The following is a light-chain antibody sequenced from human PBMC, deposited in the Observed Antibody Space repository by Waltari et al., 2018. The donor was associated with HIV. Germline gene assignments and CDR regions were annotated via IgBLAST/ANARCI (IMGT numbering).Light chain of an antibody. CDR3: QQGSGWPPAFS. J-gene: IGKJ4*01. Sequence: EVPLTQSPATLAWSPGESATLSCRASQSISGAVAWYQQKPGQAPRLLIYDASRRYTGIPVRFRGSGSGTDFTLTISSLEPEDFAIYYCQQGSGWPPAFSFGGGTRVDIK. CDR2: DAS. V-gene: IGKV3-11*01. CDR1: QSISGA.